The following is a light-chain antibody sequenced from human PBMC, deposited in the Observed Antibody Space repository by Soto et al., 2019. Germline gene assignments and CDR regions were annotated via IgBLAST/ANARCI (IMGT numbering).Light chain of an antibody. V-gene: IGKV1-5*03. CDR1: QSISTW. Sequence: DIQMTQSPSTLSASVGDRVTITCRASQSISTWLAWYQQKPGKAPKLLIYKASILQSGVPSRFSGSGSGTEFILTICSLQPDDFATYYCQQYINRWTFGQVTKVEIK. J-gene: IGKJ1*01. CDR2: KAS. CDR3: QQYINRWT.